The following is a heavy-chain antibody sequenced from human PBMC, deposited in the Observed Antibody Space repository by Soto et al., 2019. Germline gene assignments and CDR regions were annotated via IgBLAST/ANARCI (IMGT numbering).Heavy chain of an antibody. J-gene: IGHJ3*02. CDR1: GGSFSGYY. V-gene: IGHV4-34*01. CDR3: ARLRCTNGVCSRPNAFHI. CDR2: INHSGST. D-gene: IGHD2-8*01. Sequence: SETLSLTCAVYGGSFSGYYWSWIRQPPGKGLEWIGEINHSGSTNYNPSLKSRVTISVDTSKNQFSLKLSSVTAADTAVYYCARLRCTNGVCSRPNAFHIWGQGTMVTVS.